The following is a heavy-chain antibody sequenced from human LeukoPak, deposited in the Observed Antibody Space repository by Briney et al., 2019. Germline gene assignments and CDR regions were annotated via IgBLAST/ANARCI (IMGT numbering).Heavy chain of an antibody. D-gene: IGHD2-15*01. CDR3: ASLGYCSGGGCYSDNWFDP. V-gene: IGHV3-48*03. Sequence: GGSLRPSCATSGFTFSRYEMNWVRQAPGKGPEWVSYISGSGDTIYYADSVKGRFTISRDNAKNSLYLQMNSLRAEDTAVYYCASLGYCSGGGCYSDNWFDPWGQGTLVTASS. CDR2: ISGSGDTI. J-gene: IGHJ5*02. CDR1: GFTFSRYE.